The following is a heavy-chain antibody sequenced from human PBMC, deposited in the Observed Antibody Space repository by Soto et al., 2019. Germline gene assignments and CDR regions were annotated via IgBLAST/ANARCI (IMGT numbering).Heavy chain of an antibody. Sequence: ASVKVSCKASGYTFTSYCISWVRQAPGQGLEWMGWISAYNGNTNYAQKLQGRVTMTTDTSTSTAYMELRSLRSDDTAVYYCARDGGPVYYDSSGPWGQGTLVTVSS. CDR2: ISAYNGNT. J-gene: IGHJ5*02. D-gene: IGHD3-22*01. CDR3: ARDGGPVYYDSSGP. V-gene: IGHV1-18*04. CDR1: GYTFTSYC.